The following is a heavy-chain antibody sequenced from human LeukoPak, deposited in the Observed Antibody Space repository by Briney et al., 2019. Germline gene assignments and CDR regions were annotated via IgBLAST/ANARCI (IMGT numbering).Heavy chain of an antibody. CDR1: GFTFSNYW. D-gene: IGHD6-19*01. CDR2: IKEDGSEK. V-gene: IGHV3-7*01. CDR3: ARAVAGGFDY. Sequence: GGSLRLSSAASGFTFSNYWMSWVRQAPGKGLEWVANIKEDGSEKYYVDSVKGRFTTSRDNAKNTLYLQMNSLRGEDTAVYYCARAVAGGFDYWGQGTLVTVSS. J-gene: IGHJ4*02.